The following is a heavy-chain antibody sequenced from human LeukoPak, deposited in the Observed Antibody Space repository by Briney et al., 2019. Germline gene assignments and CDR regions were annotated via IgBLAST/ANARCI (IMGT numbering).Heavy chain of an antibody. CDR1: GGSMNNYY. D-gene: IGHD5-12*01. CDR2: ISDSGST. CDR3: ARVPYSGYEFTIDS. Sequence: KASETLSHTCTVSGGSMNNYYWSWIRQAPGKGLEWIGYISDSGSTNYNPSLKSRVTMSLHTSENQFSLKLSSVTAADTAVYYCARVPYSGYEFTIDSWGQGTLVTVSS. J-gene: IGHJ4*02. V-gene: IGHV4-59*01.